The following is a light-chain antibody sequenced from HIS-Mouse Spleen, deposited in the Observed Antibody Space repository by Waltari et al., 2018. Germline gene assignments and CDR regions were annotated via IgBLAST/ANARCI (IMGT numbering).Light chain of an antibody. V-gene: IGLV1-47*01. Sequence: QSVLTQPPSASGTPGQRVTISCSGSSSNIGSNYVSCYQQLPGTAPKLLIYRNNQRPSGVPDRFSGSKSGTSASLAISGLRSEDEADYYCAAWDDSLSGPWVFGGGTKLTVL. J-gene: IGLJ3*02. CDR3: AAWDDSLSGPWV. CDR1: SSNIGSNY. CDR2: RNN.